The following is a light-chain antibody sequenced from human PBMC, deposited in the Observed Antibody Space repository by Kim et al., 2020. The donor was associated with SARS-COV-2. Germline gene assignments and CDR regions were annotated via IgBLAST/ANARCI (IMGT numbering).Light chain of an antibody. CDR2: DVS. Sequence: QSVLTQPASVSGSPGQSITISCTGTSGDVGGYNYVSWYQQHPGKAPKLMIYDVSNRPSGVSNRFSGSKSGNTASLTISGLQAEDEADYYCSSYTSSSTPNWVFGGGTKVTVL. CDR1: SGDVGGYNY. J-gene: IGLJ3*02. V-gene: IGLV2-14*03. CDR3: SSYTSSSTPNWV.